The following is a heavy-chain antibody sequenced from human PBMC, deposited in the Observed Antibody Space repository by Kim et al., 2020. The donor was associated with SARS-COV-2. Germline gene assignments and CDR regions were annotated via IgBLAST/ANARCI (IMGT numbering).Heavy chain of an antibody. CDR3: AKDRGSGKGDGLDV. V-gene: IGHV3-9*01. CDR2: ISWNSGNR. J-gene: IGHJ6*01. D-gene: IGHD3-10*01. CDR1: GFRFDDYA. Sequence: GGSLRLSCAASGFRFDDYAMYWVRQAPGKGLEWVSGISWNSGNRVYAESVKGRFTVSRDNAKNSLYLQMNSLRAEDTALYYCAKDRGSGKGDGLDVWGQGTTVTVSS.